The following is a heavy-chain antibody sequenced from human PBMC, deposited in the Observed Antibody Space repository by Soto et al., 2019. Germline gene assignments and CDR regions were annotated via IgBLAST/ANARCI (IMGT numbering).Heavy chain of an antibody. D-gene: IGHD2-15*01. CDR1: GGSISSSNW. CDR3: ARARVGLPLDY. V-gene: IGHV4-4*02. J-gene: IGHJ4*02. CDR2: IYHSGST. Sequence: QVQLQESGPGLAKPSGTLSLTCAVSGGSISSSNWWSWVRQPPGKGLEWIGEIYHSGSTNYNPSLTSRVTVSVDKSKNQFSLKLSSVTAADTAVYYCARARVGLPLDYWGQGTLVTVSS.